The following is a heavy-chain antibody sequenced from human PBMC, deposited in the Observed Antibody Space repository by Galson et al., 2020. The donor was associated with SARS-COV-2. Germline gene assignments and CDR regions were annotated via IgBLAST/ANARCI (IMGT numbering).Heavy chain of an antibody. CDR3: VRDRGAADAFDM. CDR2: INAAGSNT. Sequence: GESLKIPCAASGLRFSVYWMHWVRQAPGQGLLWVSHINAAGSNTIYADSVKGRFTISRDNAKNTLYLQMDSLSAEDTALYYCVRDRGAADAFDMWGQGTMVTVSS. CDR1: GLRFSVYW. V-gene: IGHV3-74*01. D-gene: IGHD6-13*01. J-gene: IGHJ3*02.